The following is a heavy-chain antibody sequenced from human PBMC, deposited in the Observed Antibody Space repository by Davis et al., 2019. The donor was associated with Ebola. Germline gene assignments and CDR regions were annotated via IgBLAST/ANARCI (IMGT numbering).Heavy chain of an antibody. V-gene: IGHV4-30-2*06. D-gene: IGHD3-10*01. CDR2: IYHTGLT. CDR3: ARTIYYAIRGGDVFDI. CDR1: GGSINSGNYT. J-gene: IGHJ3*02. Sequence: PSEILSLTCAVSGGSINSGNYTWSWIRQSPEKGLEWIGYIYHTGLTSYTPSLKSRVAISMDKSKNRFSLRLNSMTAADTAVYYCARTIYYAIRGGDVFDIWGQGTKVTVSS.